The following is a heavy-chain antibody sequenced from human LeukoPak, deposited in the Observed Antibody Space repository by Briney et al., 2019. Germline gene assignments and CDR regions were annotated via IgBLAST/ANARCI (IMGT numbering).Heavy chain of an antibody. CDR3: ASHRIQLWEYPIYYYYYYMDV. V-gene: IGHV4-34*01. CDR2: INHSGST. CDR1: GGSFSGYY. J-gene: IGHJ6*03. D-gene: IGHD5-18*01. Sequence: TSETLSLTCAVYGGSFSGYYWSWIRQPPGKGLEWIGEINHSGSTNYNPSLKSRVTIGVDKSKNQFSLKLTSVTAADTAVHYCASHRIQLWEYPIYYYYYYMDVWGKGTTVTVSS.